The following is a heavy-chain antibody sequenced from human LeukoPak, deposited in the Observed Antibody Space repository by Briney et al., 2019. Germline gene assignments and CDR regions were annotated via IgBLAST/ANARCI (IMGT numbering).Heavy chain of an antibody. D-gene: IGHD2-2*01. J-gene: IGHJ4*02. Sequence: TTGESLKISCKVSGYNFTTTYWISWLRQMPGKGLEWMGIIYPGDSDTRYSPSFQGQVTISADKSISTAYLQWSSLKASDTAMYYCARRRRPAEKTYYFDYWGQGTLVTVSS. V-gene: IGHV5-51*01. CDR1: GYNFTTTYW. CDR2: IYPGDSDT. CDR3: ARRRRPAEKTYYFDY.